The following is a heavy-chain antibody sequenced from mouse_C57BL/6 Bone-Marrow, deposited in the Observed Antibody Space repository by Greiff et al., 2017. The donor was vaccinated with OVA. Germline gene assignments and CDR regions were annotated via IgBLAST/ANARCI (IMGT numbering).Heavy chain of an antibody. CDR2: IYPRSGNT. CDR1: GYTFTSYG. J-gene: IGHJ1*03. V-gene: IGHV1-81*01. Sequence: QVHVKQSGAELARPGASVKLSCKASGYTFTSYGISWVKQRTGQGLEWIGEIYPRSGNTYYNEKFKGKATLTADKSSSTAYMELRSLTSEDSAVYFCARIPYYGSSYWYFDVWGTGTTVTVSS. D-gene: IGHD1-1*01. CDR3: ARIPYYGSSYWYFDV.